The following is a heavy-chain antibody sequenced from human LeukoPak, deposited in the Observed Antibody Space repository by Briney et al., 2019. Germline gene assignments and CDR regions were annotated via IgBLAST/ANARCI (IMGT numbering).Heavy chain of an antibody. J-gene: IGHJ4*02. CDR3: AREYGGSSSAGYFDY. V-gene: IGHV1-18*01. CDR1: GYTFTSYG. CDR2: ISAYNGNT. Sequence: ASVKVSCKASGYTFTSYGISWVRQAPGQGLEWMGWISAYNGNTNYAQKLQGRVTMTTDTSTSTADMEMSRLRSDDTAVYYCAREYGGSSSAGYFDYWGQGTLVTVSS. D-gene: IGHD2-15*01.